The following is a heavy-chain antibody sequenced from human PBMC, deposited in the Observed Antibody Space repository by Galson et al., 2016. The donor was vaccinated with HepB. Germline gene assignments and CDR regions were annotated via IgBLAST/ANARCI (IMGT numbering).Heavy chain of an antibody. V-gene: IGHV3-33*01. CDR3: ARMYCSSSSCYFDS. D-gene: IGHD2-2*01. CDR2: IYSDGSTK. J-gene: IGHJ4*02. CDR1: GFLLNYFA. Sequence: SLRLSCATSGFLLNYFAMHWVRQAPGKGLEWVATIYSDGSTKYYADSAKGRFTISRDNSKNTLDLQMSSLKVEDTAVYYCARMYCSSSSCYFDSWGQGALVTVSS.